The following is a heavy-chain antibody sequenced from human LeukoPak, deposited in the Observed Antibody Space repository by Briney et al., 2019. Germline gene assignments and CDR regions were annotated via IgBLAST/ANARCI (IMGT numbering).Heavy chain of an antibody. CDR1: GGSFSGYY. CDR2: INHSGST. D-gene: IGHD2-2*01. V-gene: IGHV4-34*01. Sequence: SETLSLTCAVYGGSFSGYYWSWIRQPPGKGLEWIGEINHSGSTNYNPSLKSRVTISVDTSKNQFSLKLSSVTAADTAVYYCARGGSDIVVVPAASTINYYYMDVWGKGTTVTVSS. J-gene: IGHJ6*03. CDR3: ARGGSDIVVVPAASTINYYYMDV.